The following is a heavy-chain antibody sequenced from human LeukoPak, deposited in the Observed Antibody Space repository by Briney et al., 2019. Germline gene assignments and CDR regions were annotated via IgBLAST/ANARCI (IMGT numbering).Heavy chain of an antibody. V-gene: IGHV7-4-1*02. Sequence: GASVKVSCKASGYTFTNSAMNWVRQAPGQGLEWMGWTNTNTGNPTYAQGFTGRFVFSLDTSVSTAYLQISSLKAEDTAVYYCAIIAAAATGWGQGTLVTVSS. J-gene: IGHJ4*02. CDR2: TNTNTGNP. CDR1: GYTFTNSA. D-gene: IGHD6-13*01. CDR3: AIIAAAATG.